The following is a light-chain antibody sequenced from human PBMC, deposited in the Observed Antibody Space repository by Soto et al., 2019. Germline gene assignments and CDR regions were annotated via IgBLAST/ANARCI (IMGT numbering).Light chain of an antibody. Sequence: DIQMTQFPPTLSASIGDRVTITCRASQTISSSLAWYQQKPGKAPKLLIYKASTLETGVPSRFSGSGSGTEFTLTISSLQPDDFATYYCQQYYSYSPYTFGQGTRLELK. V-gene: IGKV1-5*03. CDR3: QQYYSYSPYT. CDR2: KAS. J-gene: IGKJ2*01. CDR1: QTISSS.